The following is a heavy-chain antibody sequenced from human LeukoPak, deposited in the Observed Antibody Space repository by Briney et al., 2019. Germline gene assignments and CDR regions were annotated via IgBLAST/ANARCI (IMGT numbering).Heavy chain of an antibody. V-gene: IGHV4-30-2*01. CDR1: GGSIRSGGYY. J-gene: IGHJ6*03. CDR2: IYHSGST. Sequence: SETLSLTCTVSGGSIRSGGYYWSWIRQPPGKGLEWIGYIYHSGSTYYNPSLKSRVTISVDRSKNQFSLKLSSVTAADTAVYYCARGDGDYYYYYYMDVWGKGTTVTVSS. CDR3: ARGDGDYYYYYYMDV. D-gene: IGHD5-24*01.